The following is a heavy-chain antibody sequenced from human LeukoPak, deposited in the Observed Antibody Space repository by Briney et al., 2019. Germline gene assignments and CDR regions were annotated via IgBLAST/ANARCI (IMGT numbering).Heavy chain of an antibody. Sequence: SETLSLTCAVYGGSFSGYYWSWIRQPPGKGLEWIGEINHSGSSNYSPSLKSRVTISVDTSKNQFSLKLSSVTAADTAVYYCARATAVQEYYFDYWGQGTLVTVSS. CDR2: INHSGSS. CDR1: GGSFSGYY. V-gene: IGHV4-34*01. J-gene: IGHJ4*02. CDR3: ARATAVQEYYFDY. D-gene: IGHD6-13*01.